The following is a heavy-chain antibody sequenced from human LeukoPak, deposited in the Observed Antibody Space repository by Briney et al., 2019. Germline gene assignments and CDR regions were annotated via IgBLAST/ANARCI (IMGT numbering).Heavy chain of an antibody. CDR2: IYHSGST. D-gene: IGHD2-21*01. CDR3: ARRGIALSNDY. V-gene: IGHV4-38-2*02. J-gene: IGHJ4*02. Sequence: SETLSLTCTVSGYSISSGYYWGWIRQPPGKGLEWIGSIYHSGSTYYNPSLKSRVTISVDTSKNQFSLKLSSVTAADTAVYYCARRGIALSNDYWGQGTLVTVSS. CDR1: GYSISSGYY.